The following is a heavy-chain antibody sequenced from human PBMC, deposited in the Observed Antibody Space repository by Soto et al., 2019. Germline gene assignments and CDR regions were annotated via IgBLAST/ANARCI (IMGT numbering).Heavy chain of an antibody. CDR1: GYSFTNYW. J-gene: IGHJ6*02. CDR3: ARLGDSGYVPSSTYYYYYCGMDF. V-gene: IGHV5-51*01. Sequence: GESLKISCQGSGYSFTNYWVGWVRQMPGKGLEWMGIIYPADSDTRYSPSFQGQVTISADKSISTAYLQWSSLKASDTAMYYCARLGDSGYVPSSTYYYYYCGMDFWGQGTTVTVSS. CDR2: IYPADSDT. D-gene: IGHD5-12*01.